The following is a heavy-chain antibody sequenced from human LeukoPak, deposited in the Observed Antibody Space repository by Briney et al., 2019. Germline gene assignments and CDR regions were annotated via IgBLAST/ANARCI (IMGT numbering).Heavy chain of an antibody. V-gene: IGHV3-9*01. CDR3: ARDTEAKYYYDSPVI. Sequence: GGSLRLSCAASGFTFDDYAMHWVRQAPGKGLEWVSGISWNSGSIGYADSVKGRFTISRDNAKNSLYLQMNSLRAEDTAVYYCARDTEAKYYYDSPVIWGQGTMVTVSS. CDR2: ISWNSGSI. D-gene: IGHD3-22*01. J-gene: IGHJ3*02. CDR1: GFTFDDYA.